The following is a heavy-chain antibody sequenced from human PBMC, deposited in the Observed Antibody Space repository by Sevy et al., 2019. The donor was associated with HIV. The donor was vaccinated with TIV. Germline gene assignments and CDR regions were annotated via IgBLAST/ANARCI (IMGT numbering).Heavy chain of an antibody. D-gene: IGHD2-8*01. Sequence: GGSLRLSCAASGFTFSTYDMHWVRQAPSKGLEWVAYIRYDGSNKYYGDSVRGRFTISRDNSKSTLYVQLNSLRAEDTAVYYCARGRKTTQEWLEELDYYYGMDVWGQGTSVTVSS. CDR2: IRYDGSNK. V-gene: IGHV3-30*02. CDR3: ARGRKTTQEWLEELDYYYGMDV. J-gene: IGHJ6*02. CDR1: GFTFSTYD.